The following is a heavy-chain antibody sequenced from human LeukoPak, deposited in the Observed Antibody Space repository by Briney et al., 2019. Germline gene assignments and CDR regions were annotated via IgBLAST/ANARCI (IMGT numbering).Heavy chain of an antibody. CDR2: IHYSGST. J-gene: IGHJ6*03. D-gene: IGHD4-11*01. CDR3: ARGYSNSYYYYMDV. CDR1: GGSISSYY. V-gene: IGHV4-59*01. Sequence: SETLSLTCTVSGGSISSYYWSWIRQPPGKGLEWIGYIHYSGSTNYNPSLKSRVTISVDTSKNQFSLKLTSVTAADTAVYYCARGYSNSYYYYMDVWGKGTTVTVSS.